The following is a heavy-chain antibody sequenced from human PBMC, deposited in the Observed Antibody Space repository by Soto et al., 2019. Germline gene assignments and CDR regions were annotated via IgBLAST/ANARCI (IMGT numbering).Heavy chain of an antibody. D-gene: IGHD6-6*01. CDR1: GYTFTSYY. CDR2: INPSGGST. Sequence: ASVKVSCKASGYTFTSYYMHLVRQAPGQGLEWMGIINPSGGSTSYAQKFQGRVTMTRDTSTSTAYMELSSLRYEDTAVYYCARGELQYSSSSWWFDPWGQGTLVTVSS. CDR3: ARGELQYSSSSWWFDP. V-gene: IGHV1-46*01. J-gene: IGHJ5*02.